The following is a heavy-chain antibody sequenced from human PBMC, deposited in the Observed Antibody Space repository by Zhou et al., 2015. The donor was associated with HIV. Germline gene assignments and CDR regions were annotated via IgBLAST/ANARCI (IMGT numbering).Heavy chain of an antibody. V-gene: IGHV3-7*01. D-gene: IGHD7-27*01. CDR1: GFTVKTYW. CDR3: ARDLWGPHY. Sequence: DVQLMESGGGLVQPGESLRLSCAGAGFTVKTYWMSWVRQAPGKGLEWVASISHVGMQTYYAHSVKGRFTISRDKTEDSLYLQMNSLRVEDTAFYYCARDLWGPHYCGQGTLVTVSS. CDR2: ISHVGMQT. J-gene: IGHJ4*02.